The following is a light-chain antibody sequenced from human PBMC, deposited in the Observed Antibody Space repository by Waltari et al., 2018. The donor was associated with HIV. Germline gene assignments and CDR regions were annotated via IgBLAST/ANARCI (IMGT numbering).Light chain of an antibody. Sequence: QSALTQPASVSGSPGQSITISCTGHNSDIGKYNLVPWYQQHPGKVPKFLIFEVTTRPSGISHRFSGSKSDNTASLTISGLQAEDEADYYCSSYATGNTYVFGTGTSVTVL. V-gene: IGLV2-23*02. J-gene: IGLJ1*01. CDR3: SSYATGNTYV. CDR1: NSDIGKYNL. CDR2: EVT.